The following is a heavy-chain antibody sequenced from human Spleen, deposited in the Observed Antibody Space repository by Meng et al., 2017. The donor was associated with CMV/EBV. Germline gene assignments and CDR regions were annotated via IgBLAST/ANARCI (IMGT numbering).Heavy chain of an antibody. CDR3: ARGLGPSYVDRDY. CDR1: GGTFSSYS. V-gene: IGHV1-69*10. J-gene: IGHJ4*02. Sequence: QVQLVQSGAEVRKPGSSVKVSCKASGGTFSSYSINWVRQAPGQGLEWMGGIIPIVGIAEYAQKFQGRVTITADKSTNTEYMELSSLRSDDTALYYCARGLGPSYVDRDYWGQGTLVTVSS. CDR2: IIPIVGIA. D-gene: IGHD4-17*01.